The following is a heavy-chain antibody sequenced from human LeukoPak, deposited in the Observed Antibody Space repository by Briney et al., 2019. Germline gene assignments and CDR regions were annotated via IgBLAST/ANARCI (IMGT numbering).Heavy chain of an antibody. D-gene: IGHD6-13*01. CDR1: GGSISSYY. V-gene: IGHV4-59*01. J-gene: IGHJ5*02. CDR3: ARTYSSSRGWFDP. Sequence: PSETLSLTCTVSGGSISSYYWSWIRQPPGKGLEWIGYIYYSGSANYNPSLKSRVTISVDTSKNQFSLKLNSVTAADTAVYYCARTYSSSRGWFDPWGQGTLVIVSS. CDR2: IYYSGSA.